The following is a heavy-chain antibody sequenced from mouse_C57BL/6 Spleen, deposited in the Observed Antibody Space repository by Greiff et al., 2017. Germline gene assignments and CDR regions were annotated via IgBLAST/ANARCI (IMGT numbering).Heavy chain of an antibody. J-gene: IGHJ3*01. CDR1: GYSITSGYY. V-gene: IGHV3-6*01. CDR2: ISYDGSN. CDR3: ARADGYYPWFAY. D-gene: IGHD2-3*01. Sequence: EVQLVESGPGLVKPSQSLSLTCSVTGYSITSGYYWNWIRQFPGNKLEWMGYISYDGSNNYNPSLKNLISITRDTSKNQFFLKLNSVTTEDTATYDCARADGYYPWFAYWGQGTLVTVSA.